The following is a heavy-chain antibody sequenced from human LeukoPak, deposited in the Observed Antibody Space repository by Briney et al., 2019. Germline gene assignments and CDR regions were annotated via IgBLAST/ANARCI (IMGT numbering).Heavy chain of an antibody. J-gene: IGHJ4*02. CDR1: GGSTGSYF. V-gene: IGHV4-59*12. CDR2: NHYSGST. D-gene: IGHD6-6*01. Sequence: PSEILSSTRTFAGGSTGSYFWGLIRPPPRRGREWIGNNHYSGSTNYKHYLKSRVTISVDTSKNQFSLKLSSVTAADTAVYYCARVDPDSSSTLEVFDYWGQGTLVTVSS. CDR3: ARVDPDSSSTLEVFDY.